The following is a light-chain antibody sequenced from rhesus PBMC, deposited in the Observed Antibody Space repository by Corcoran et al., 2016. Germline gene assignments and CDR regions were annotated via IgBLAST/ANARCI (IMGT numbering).Light chain of an antibody. J-gene: IGLJ1*01. CDR3: CSYEASHTYV. Sequence: QSDPIQSPSVSGSLGPSVTISCNGTSSDIGRYNYVSWYRQQPGTTTTLMMYKVNMRPSGIFDRFSGSKSGNTTFLTISGLHAEDEADYYCCSYEASHTYVFGGGSRLTVL. V-gene: IGLV2-11*01. CDR1: SSDIGRYNY. CDR2: KVN.